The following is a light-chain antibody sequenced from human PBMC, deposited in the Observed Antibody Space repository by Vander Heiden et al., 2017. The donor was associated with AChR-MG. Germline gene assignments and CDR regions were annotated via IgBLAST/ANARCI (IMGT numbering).Light chain of an antibody. CDR1: QAINNY. V-gene: IGKV1-16*01. J-gene: IGKJ1*01. CDR3: RQYINYPRT. Sequence: DIQMTQSPSSLSASIGDRITITCRASQAINNYLAWFQQRPGKAPTSLIYAASSLQSGVPARFSGSGSGTDFTLTISNLQPEDFATYYCRQYINYPRTFGQGTKVEVK. CDR2: AAS.